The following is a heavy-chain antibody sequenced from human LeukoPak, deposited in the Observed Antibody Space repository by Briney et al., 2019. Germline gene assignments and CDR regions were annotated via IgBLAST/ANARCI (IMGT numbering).Heavy chain of an antibody. CDR2: ISGSGGST. Sequence: PGGSLRLSCAASGFTFGSYAMSWVRQAPGKGLKWVSAISGSGGSTYYADSVKGRFTISRDNSKNTLYLQMNSLGADDTALYYCAKSYCTNGIWCPDDYWGQGTLVTVSS. V-gene: IGHV3-23*01. CDR3: AKSYCTNGIWCPDDY. J-gene: IGHJ4*02. CDR1: GFTFGSYA. D-gene: IGHD2-8*01.